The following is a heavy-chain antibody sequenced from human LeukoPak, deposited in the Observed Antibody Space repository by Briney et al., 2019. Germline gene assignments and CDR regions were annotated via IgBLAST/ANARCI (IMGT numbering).Heavy chain of an antibody. D-gene: IGHD6-25*01. CDR2: IYTSGST. Sequence: SSQTLSLTCTVSGGSIGSGSYYWSWIRQPAGKGLEWIGRIYTSGSTNYNPSFKSRVTISVDTSKNPFSLKLSSVTAADTAVYYCARGGDWFDPWGQGTLVTVSS. CDR3: ARGGDWFDP. CDR1: GGSIGSGSYY. J-gene: IGHJ5*02. V-gene: IGHV4-61*02.